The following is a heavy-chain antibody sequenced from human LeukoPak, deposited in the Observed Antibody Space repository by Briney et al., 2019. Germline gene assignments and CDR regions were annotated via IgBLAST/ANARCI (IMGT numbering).Heavy chain of an antibody. V-gene: IGHV1-2*02. Sequence: ASVKDSCKASGYTFTGYYMHWVRQAPGQGLEWMGWINPNSGGTNYAQKFQGRVTMTRDTSISTAYMELSRLRSDDTAVYYCARSIAAAGGDIDYWGQGTLVTVSS. CDR3: ARSIAAAGGDIDY. D-gene: IGHD6-13*01. J-gene: IGHJ4*02. CDR1: GYTFTGYY. CDR2: INPNSGGT.